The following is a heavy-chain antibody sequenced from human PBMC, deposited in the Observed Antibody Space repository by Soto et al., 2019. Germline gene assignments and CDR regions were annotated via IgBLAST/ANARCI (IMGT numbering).Heavy chain of an antibody. V-gene: IGHV3-13*01. J-gene: IGHJ4*02. CDR2: IGTAGDT. Sequence: PGGSLRLSCVTSGFTVSSNYMSWVRQAPGKGLEWVSAIGTAGDTYYPGSVKGRFTISRENAKNSLYLQMNSLRAGDTAVYYCARAPPGYYDNWGQGTQVTV. CDR1: GFTVSSNY. D-gene: IGHD2-8*02. CDR3: ARAPPGYYDN.